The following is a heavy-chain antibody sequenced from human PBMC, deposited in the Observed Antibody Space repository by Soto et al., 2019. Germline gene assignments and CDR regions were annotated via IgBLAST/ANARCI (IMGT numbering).Heavy chain of an antibody. Sequence: PSETLSLTCTVSGASISGYHWGWIRQPPGKGLEWIGYLYYTGSTHYNPSLKSRVTMSVDTSKNQFSLKLNSVTAADTALYYCARGFAIGWYTYFFDPWGQGTLVTVSS. D-gene: IGHD6-19*01. CDR3: ARGFAIGWYTYFFDP. V-gene: IGHV4-59*08. CDR2: LYYTGST. J-gene: IGHJ5*02. CDR1: GASISGYH.